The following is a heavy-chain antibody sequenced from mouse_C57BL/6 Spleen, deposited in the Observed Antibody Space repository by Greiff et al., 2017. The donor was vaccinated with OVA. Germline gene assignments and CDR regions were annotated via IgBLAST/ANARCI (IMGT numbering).Heavy chain of an antibody. D-gene: IGHD2-4*01. CDR1: GFTFSDYG. CDR3: ARRDYDRGADY. CDR2: ISSGSSTI. J-gene: IGHJ2*01. Sequence: DVMLVESGGGLVKPGGSLKLSCAASGFTFSDYGMHWVRQAPEKGLEWVAYISSGSSTIYYADTVKGRFTISRDNAKNTLFLQMTSLRSEDTAMYYCARRDYDRGADYWGQGTTLTVSS. V-gene: IGHV5-17*01.